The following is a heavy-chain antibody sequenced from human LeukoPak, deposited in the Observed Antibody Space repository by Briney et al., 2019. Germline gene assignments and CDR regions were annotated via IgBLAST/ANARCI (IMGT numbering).Heavy chain of an antibody. CDR1: GGTFSSYA. V-gene: IGHV1-69*13. Sequence: SVKLSCKASGGTFSSYAISWVRKAPGQGLEWMGGIIPIFGTANYAQKFQGRVTITADESTSTAYMELSSLRSEDTAVYYCARVEGNYAAPFDYWGQGTLVTVSS. CDR3: ARVEGNYAAPFDY. J-gene: IGHJ4*02. D-gene: IGHD1-7*01. CDR2: IIPIFGTA.